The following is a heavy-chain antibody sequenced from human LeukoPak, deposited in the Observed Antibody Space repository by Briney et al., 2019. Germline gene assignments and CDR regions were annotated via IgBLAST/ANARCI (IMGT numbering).Heavy chain of an antibody. V-gene: IGHV3-23*01. CDR2: ISGSGDST. Sequence: PGGSLRLSCAASGFTFSNYAMNWVRQAPGKGLEWVSGISGSGDSTSYADSVKGRFTISRANSKNKLYLQMNSLRAKATDLYSCAKGRYYITGASGYWGQGTLVTVSS. CDR3: AKGRYYITGASGY. CDR1: GFTFSNYA. D-gene: IGHD1-20*01. J-gene: IGHJ4*02.